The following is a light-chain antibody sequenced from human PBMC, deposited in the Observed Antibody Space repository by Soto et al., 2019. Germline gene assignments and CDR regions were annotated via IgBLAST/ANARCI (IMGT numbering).Light chain of an antibody. CDR2: DVS. Sequence: QSALTQPASVSGSPGQSITISCTGTSSDVGGYNYVSWYQHHPGKAPKLMIYDVSNRPSGVSNRFSGSKSGNTASLTISGLQPEDEADYSCSSYTTSNTRQIVLGTGTKLTVL. CDR3: SSYTTSNTRQIV. CDR1: SSDVGGYNY. V-gene: IGLV2-14*03. J-gene: IGLJ1*01.